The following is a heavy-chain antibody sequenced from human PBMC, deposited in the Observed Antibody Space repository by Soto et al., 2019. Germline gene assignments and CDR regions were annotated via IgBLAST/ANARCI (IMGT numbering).Heavy chain of an antibody. CDR1: GFTFSSYA. D-gene: IGHD2-2*01. Sequence: EVQLLESGGGLVQPGGSLRLSCAASGFTFSSYAMSWVRQAPGKGLEWVSAMSGSGGSTYYADSVKGRFTISRDNSKNTLYLQMNSLRAEDTAVYYCAKDHLPTRYCSSTSCYVFDYWGQGTLVTVSS. J-gene: IGHJ4*02. CDR3: AKDHLPTRYCSSTSCYVFDY. CDR2: MSGSGGST. V-gene: IGHV3-23*01.